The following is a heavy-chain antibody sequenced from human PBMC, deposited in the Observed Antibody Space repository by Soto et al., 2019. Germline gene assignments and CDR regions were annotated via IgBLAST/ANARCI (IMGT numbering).Heavy chain of an antibody. Sequence: QVQLVQSGAEVQKPGSSVKVSCKASGGTFSSYAISWVRQAPGQGLEWMGGIIPIFGTANYAQKFQGRVTITADDSTSTADMELSSLRSEDTAVYYCARAGRWYYDRSSYPAAEYYFDYWGKGTLVTVGS. CDR2: IIPIFGTA. J-gene: IGHJ4*02. D-gene: IGHD3-22*01. CDR1: GGTFSSYA. CDR3: ARAGRWYYDRSSYPAAEYYFDY. V-gene: IGHV1-69*01.